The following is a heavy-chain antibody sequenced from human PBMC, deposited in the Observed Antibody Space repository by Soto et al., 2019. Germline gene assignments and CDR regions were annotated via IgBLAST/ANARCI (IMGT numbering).Heavy chain of an antibody. D-gene: IGHD3-22*01. V-gene: IGHV1-69*13. Sequence: SVKVSCKASGGTFISYSISWGRQAPGQGLECMGGIIPIFGTANYAQKFQGRVTITADESTSTAYMELSSLRSEDTAVYYCARGNYYDSSGYNDAFDIWGQGTMVTVSS. CDR1: GGTFISYS. CDR3: ARGNYYDSSGYNDAFDI. J-gene: IGHJ3*02. CDR2: IIPIFGTA.